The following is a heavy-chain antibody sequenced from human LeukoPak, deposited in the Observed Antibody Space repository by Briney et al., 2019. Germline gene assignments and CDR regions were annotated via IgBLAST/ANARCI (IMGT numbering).Heavy chain of an antibody. D-gene: IGHD6-13*01. V-gene: IGHV1-46*01. Sequence: ASVKVSCKASGYTFTSYYMHWVRQAPGQGLEWMGMINPSGGSTSYAQKFQGRVTMTRDTSTSTVYMELSSLRSEDTAVYYCARDVTIAAAGLYYYYYGMDVWGQGTTVTVSS. CDR3: ARDVTIAAAGLYYYYYGMDV. CDR2: INPSGGST. CDR1: GYTFTSYY. J-gene: IGHJ6*02.